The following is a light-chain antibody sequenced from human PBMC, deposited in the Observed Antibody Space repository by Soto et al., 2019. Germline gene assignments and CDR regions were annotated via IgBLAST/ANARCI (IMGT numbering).Light chain of an antibody. CDR1: QSLSNK. J-gene: IGKJ4*01. CDR2: GAS. Sequence: EIVMTQSPATLSLSPGERASLSCRASQSLSNKLAWYQQKPGQAPRLLIYGASTRATDIPVRFSAGGSGTEFTLTISSLQSEDFAVYYCQQYDNWPVTFGGGTKVDMK. CDR3: QQYDNWPVT. V-gene: IGKV3-15*01.